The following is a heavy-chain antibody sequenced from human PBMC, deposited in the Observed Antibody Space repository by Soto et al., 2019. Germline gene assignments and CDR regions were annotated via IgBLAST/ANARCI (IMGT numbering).Heavy chain of an antibody. D-gene: IGHD3-10*01. J-gene: IGHJ6*03. CDR1: GFTFSSYW. CDR2: IKQDGSEK. Sequence: EVQLVESGGGLVQPGGSLRLSCAASGFTFSSYWMSWVRQAPGKGLERVANIKQDGSEKYYVDSVKGRFTIARDNAKNSLYLQDNSLRAEDTAVYYCARRGGSGSYQTDYYYYYMDVWGKGTTVTVSS. V-gene: IGHV3-7*01. CDR3: ARRGGSGSYQTDYYYYYMDV.